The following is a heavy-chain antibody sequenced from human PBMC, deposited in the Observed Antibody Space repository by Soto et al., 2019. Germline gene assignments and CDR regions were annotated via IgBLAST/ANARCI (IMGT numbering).Heavy chain of an antibody. CDR3: ARRVALPGANLDS. V-gene: IGHV4-59*01. Sequence: SETLSLTCTVSGDSMSGFYWSWIRQTPGKGLEWIGYINYVGRTSYYSPSLQSRVTISLDSSKNQFSLILSSVTAADTAVYFCARRVALPGANLDSWGQVIQVPVS. D-gene: IGHD1-1*01. J-gene: IGHJ4*02. CDR2: INYVGRTS. CDR1: GDSMSGFY.